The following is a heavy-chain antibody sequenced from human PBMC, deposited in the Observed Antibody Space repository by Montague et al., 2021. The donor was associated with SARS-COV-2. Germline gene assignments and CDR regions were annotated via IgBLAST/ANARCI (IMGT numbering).Heavy chain of an antibody. Sequence: SETLSLTCTFSGGSISRYYWSWIRQLPGKGLEWIGHIYYSGSTNYNPSLKSRVTISVDTSKKQFSLKLSSVTASDTAVYYCARAGRIRFLEYGMDVWGQGTTVTVSS. V-gene: IGHV4-59*01. CDR1: GGSISRYY. J-gene: IGHJ6*02. D-gene: IGHD3-3*01. CDR2: IYYSGST. CDR3: ARAGRIRFLEYGMDV.